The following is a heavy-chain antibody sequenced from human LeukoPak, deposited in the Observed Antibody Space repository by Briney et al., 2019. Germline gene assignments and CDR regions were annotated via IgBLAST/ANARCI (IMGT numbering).Heavy chain of an antibody. J-gene: IGHJ4*02. Sequence: PGGSLRLSCAASGFTFGRYAMSWVRQAPGKGLEWVCGISNSGESPYYANSVEGRFTISRDNSKNTLYLEINSLRAEDTAVYYCAKKARDGYNPFDYLGQGTLVTVSS. D-gene: IGHD5-24*01. V-gene: IGHV3-23*01. CDR2: ISNSGESP. CDR3: AKKARDGYNPFDY. CDR1: GFTFGRYA.